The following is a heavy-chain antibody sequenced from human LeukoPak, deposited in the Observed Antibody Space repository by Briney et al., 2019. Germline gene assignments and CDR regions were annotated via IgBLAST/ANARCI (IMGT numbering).Heavy chain of an antibody. D-gene: IGHD5-12*01. CDR1: GFTFSDYY. Sequence: GGSLRLSCVASGFTFSDYYMSWMRQAPGKGLEWVSYISSSGSTIYYADSVKGRFTISRDNAKNSLYLQMNSLRAEDTAVYYCAKIIVATIKKAIGAFDIWGQGTMVTVSS. CDR3: AKIIVATIKKAIGAFDI. V-gene: IGHV3-11*01. J-gene: IGHJ3*02. CDR2: ISSSGSTI.